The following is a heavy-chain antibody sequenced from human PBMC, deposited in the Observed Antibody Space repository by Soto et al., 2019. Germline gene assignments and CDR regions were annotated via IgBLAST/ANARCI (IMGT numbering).Heavy chain of an antibody. D-gene: IGHD2-15*01. V-gene: IGHV4-39*02. J-gene: IGHJ5*02. Sequence: PSETLSLTCTVSGGSISDDTYYWGWIRQPPGKGLEWIGSMYYSGTSSYNPSLKSRVSMSVDTSKKQLSLRLTSVTAADTAVYWCARDPVAGYALFDNWAQGALVTGSS. CDR3: ARDPVAGYALFDN. CDR2: MYYSGTS. CDR1: GGSISDDTYY.